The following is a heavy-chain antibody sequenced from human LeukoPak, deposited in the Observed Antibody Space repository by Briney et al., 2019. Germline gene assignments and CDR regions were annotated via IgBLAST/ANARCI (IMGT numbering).Heavy chain of an antibody. CDR2: IIPIFGTA. D-gene: IGHD5-18*01. J-gene: IGHJ4*02. V-gene: IGHV1-69*06. Sequence: ASVKVSCKASGGTFSSYAISWVRQAPGQGLEWMGGIIPIFGTANYAQKFQGRVTITADKSTSTAYMELSRLRSDDTAVYYCARDLRSGGVTYGQDSWGQGTLVTVSS. CDR1: GGTFSSYA. CDR3: ARDLRSGGVTYGQDS.